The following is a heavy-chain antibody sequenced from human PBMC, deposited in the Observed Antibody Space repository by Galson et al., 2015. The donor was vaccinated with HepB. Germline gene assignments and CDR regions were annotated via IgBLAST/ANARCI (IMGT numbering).Heavy chain of an antibody. V-gene: IGHV3-21*01. D-gene: IGHD2-2*01. CDR3: ARDIVVVPAALGDGMDV. Sequence: SLRLSCAASGFTFSSYCMTWVRQAPGKGLEWVSSISSSSSYIYYADSVKGRFTIARDNAKNSLYLQMNSLRAEDTAVYYCARDIVVVPAALGDGMDVWGQGTTVTVSS. CDR1: GFTFSSYC. J-gene: IGHJ6*02. CDR2: ISSSSSYI.